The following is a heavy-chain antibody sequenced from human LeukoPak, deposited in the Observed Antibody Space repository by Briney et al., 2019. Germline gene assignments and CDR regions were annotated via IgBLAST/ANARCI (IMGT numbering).Heavy chain of an antibody. D-gene: IGHD2-15*01. Sequence: PGGSLRLSCAASGFTFRVYAMHWVRQTPGKGLEWVAVIWSDENNKHYADSVKGRFTISKDNAKNTLYLQMNSLRAEDTAVYYCAREYSTGFDPWGQGTLVTVSS. CDR1: GFTFRVYA. V-gene: IGHV3-33*01. J-gene: IGHJ5*02. CDR2: IWSDENNK. CDR3: AREYSTGFDP.